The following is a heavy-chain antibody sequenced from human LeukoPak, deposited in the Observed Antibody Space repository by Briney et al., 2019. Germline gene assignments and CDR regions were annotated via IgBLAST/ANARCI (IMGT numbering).Heavy chain of an antibody. CDR3: ARGRHGPLNWFDP. Sequence: SETLSLTCTVSGGSISTYFWSWIRQPAGKGLEWIGRIYTSGSTNYSPSLKSRVTISVDTSKKQFSLKLSSLTAADTAVYYCARGRHGPLNWFDPWGQGILVTVSS. CDR2: IYTSGST. D-gene: IGHD2-8*01. CDR1: GGSISTYF. J-gene: IGHJ5*02. V-gene: IGHV4-4*07.